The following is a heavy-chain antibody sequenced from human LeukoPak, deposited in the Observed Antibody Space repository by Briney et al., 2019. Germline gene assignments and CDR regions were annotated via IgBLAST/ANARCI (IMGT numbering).Heavy chain of an antibody. Sequence: PSQTLSLTCAVSGGSISSGGYSWSWIRQPPGKGLEWIGYIYYSGSTYYNPSLKSRVTISVDTSKNQFSLKLSSVTAADTAVYYCARSSIAAHALDYWGQGTLVTVSS. CDR2: IYYSGST. D-gene: IGHD6-6*01. CDR1: GGSISSGGYS. CDR3: ARSSIAAHALDY. J-gene: IGHJ4*02. V-gene: IGHV4-30-4*07.